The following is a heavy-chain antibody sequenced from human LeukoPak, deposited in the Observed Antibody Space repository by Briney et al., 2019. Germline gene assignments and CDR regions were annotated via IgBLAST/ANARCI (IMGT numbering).Heavy chain of an antibody. Sequence: PGGSLRLSCAASGFTFSSYSMNWVRQAPGKGLEWVSFISTGSAYIYYADSVKGRFTISRDNAKNSLYLQLNSLRVEDTAVYYCASRIVGTPDYFDYWGQGTLVTVSS. CDR2: ISTGSAYI. D-gene: IGHD1-26*01. CDR1: GFTFSSYS. CDR3: ASRIVGTPDYFDY. V-gene: IGHV3-21*01. J-gene: IGHJ4*02.